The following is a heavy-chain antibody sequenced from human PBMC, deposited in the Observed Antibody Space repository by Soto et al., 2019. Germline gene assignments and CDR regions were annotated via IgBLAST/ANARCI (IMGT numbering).Heavy chain of an antibody. CDR2: IYPGDSDT. Sequence: GESRKISCKGSGYSFTSYWIGWVRQMPGKGLEWMGIIYPGDSDTRYSPSFQGQVTISADKSISTAYLQWSSLKASDTAMYYCAGLLLWFGESSSFDYYGMDVWGQGTTLTVSS. CDR3: AGLLLWFGESSSFDYYGMDV. D-gene: IGHD3-10*01. J-gene: IGHJ6*02. V-gene: IGHV5-51*01. CDR1: GYSFTSYW.